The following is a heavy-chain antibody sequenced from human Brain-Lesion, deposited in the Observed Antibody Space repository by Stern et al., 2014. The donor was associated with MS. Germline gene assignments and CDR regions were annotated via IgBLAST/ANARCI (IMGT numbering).Heavy chain of an antibody. CDR2: IYYSGNT. D-gene: IGHD2-15*01. Sequence: QVQLVQSGPGLVKPSETLSLTCTVAGGSVSSTSYAWAWIRQPPGKGLEWIGTIYYSGNTYYSPSLKSRLTIPLDTPKNQFSLQLRSVTAADTAVYYCAGEEDIRYCSGGSCTGNWFDPWGQGTLVTVSS. J-gene: IGHJ5*02. CDR3: AGEEDIRYCSGGSCTGNWFDP. V-gene: IGHV4-39*01. CDR1: GGSVSSTSYA.